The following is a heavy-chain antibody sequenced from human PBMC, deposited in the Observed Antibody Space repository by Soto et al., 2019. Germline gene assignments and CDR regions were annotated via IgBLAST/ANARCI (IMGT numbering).Heavy chain of an antibody. D-gene: IGHD6-13*01. CDR2: ISGSGGSS. CDR3: AKVTKRAAAGRYEYYKYGMDV. Sequence: GGSLRLACAASGFAFSTYAMTWVRQAPGKGLEWVSVISGSGGSSYYAASVKGRFTISRDNSKNTLYLQMNGLRAEDTALYYCAKVTKRAAAGRYEYYKYGMDVWGQGTTVTVSS. CDR1: GFAFSTYA. V-gene: IGHV3-23*01. J-gene: IGHJ6*02.